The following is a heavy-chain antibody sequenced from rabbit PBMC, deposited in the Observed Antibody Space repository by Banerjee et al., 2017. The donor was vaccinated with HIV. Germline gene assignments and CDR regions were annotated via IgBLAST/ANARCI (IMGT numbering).Heavy chain of an antibody. V-gene: IGHV1S40*01. Sequence: SFSNKYVMCWVRQAPGKGLEWIACINTSSGNTVYASWAKGRFTISKTSSTTVTLQMTRLTGADTATYFCARSDAAYGVDGYVFNLWGPGTLVTVS. CDR1: SFSNKYV. D-gene: IGHD6-1*01. CDR3: ARSDAAYGVDGYVFNL. CDR2: INTSSGNT. J-gene: IGHJ4*01.